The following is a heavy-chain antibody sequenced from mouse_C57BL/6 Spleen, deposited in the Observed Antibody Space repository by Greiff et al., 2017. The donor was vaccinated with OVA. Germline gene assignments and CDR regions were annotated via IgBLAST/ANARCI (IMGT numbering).Heavy chain of an antibody. CDR2: IDPNSGGT. Sequence: QVQLKQPGAELVKPGASVKLSCKASGYTFTSYWMHWVKQRPGRGLEWIGRIDPNSGGTKYNEKFKSKATLTVDKPSSTAYMQLSSLTSEDSAVYYCARRNWDDWYFDVWGTGTTVTVSS. CDR1: GYTFTSYW. D-gene: IGHD4-1*01. CDR3: ARRNWDDWYFDV. V-gene: IGHV1-72*01. J-gene: IGHJ1*03.